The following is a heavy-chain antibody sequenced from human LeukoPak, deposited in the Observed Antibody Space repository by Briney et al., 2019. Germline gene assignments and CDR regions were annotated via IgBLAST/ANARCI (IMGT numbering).Heavy chain of an antibody. V-gene: IGHV3-20*04. CDR1: GFIFDNYD. CDR3: ARSYCSGGRCYFDY. J-gene: IGHJ4*02. CDR2: INWSGGST. Sequence: GGSLRLSCTASGFIFDNYDINWVRQPPGKGLEWVSGINWSGGSTGYADSVKGRFTISRDNAKKPLFLQMNSLRVEDTAFYYCARSYCSGGRCYFDYWGQGTLVTVSS. D-gene: IGHD2-15*01.